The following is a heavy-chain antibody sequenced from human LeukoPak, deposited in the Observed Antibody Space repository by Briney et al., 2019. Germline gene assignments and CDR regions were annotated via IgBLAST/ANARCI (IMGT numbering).Heavy chain of an antibody. CDR1: GFTFSSYS. J-gene: IGHJ6*02. CDR3: ASLVSSGEMDV. Sequence: GGSLRLSCAASGFTFSSYSMNWVRQALGKGLEWVSSISSSSSYIYYADSVKGRFTISRDNAKNSLYLQMNSLRAEDTAVYYCASLVSSGEMDVWGQGTTVTVSS. D-gene: IGHD3-3*01. V-gene: IGHV3-21*01. CDR2: ISSSSSYI.